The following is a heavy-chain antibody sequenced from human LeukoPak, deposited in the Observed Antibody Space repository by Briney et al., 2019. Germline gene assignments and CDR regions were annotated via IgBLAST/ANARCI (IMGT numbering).Heavy chain of an antibody. CDR3: ARGGGGTMGSFDY. CDR2: IYTSGRT. Sequence: PSETLSLTCTVSGGSISSGSYYWSWIRQPAGKGLEWIGRIYTSGRTNYNPSLKSRVTISVDTSKNQFSLNLSSVTAADTAVYYCARGGGGTMGSFDYWGQGTLVTVSS. V-gene: IGHV4-61*02. J-gene: IGHJ4*02. D-gene: IGHD1-14*01. CDR1: GGSISSGSYY.